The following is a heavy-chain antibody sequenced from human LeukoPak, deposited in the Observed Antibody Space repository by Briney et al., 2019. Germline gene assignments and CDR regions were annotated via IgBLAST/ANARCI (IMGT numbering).Heavy chain of an antibody. D-gene: IGHD5-24*01. J-gene: IGHJ3*02. V-gene: IGHV3-21*01. CDR1: GFTFSSYS. CDR3: ARGRDGYNLIDAFDI. CDR2: ISSSSIYI. Sequence: GGSLRLSCAASGFTFSSYSMNWVRLAPGKGLEWVSSISSSSIYIYYADSVKGRFTISRDNAKKSMYLQTNSLRAEDTAVYYCARGRDGYNLIDAFDIWGQGTMVTVSS.